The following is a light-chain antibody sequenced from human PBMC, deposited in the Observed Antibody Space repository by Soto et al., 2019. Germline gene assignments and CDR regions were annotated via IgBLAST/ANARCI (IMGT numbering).Light chain of an antibody. V-gene: IGKV3-11*01. J-gene: IGKJ2*01. CDR3: QQRTNWPPKYT. CDR1: QSVSSY. Sequence: EIVLTQSPATLSLSPGERATLSCRASQSVSSYLAGYQQKPGQAPRLLIYDASNRATGIPARFSGSGSGTDFTLTISSLEPEDFAVYYCQQRTNWPPKYTFGQGTKLEI. CDR2: DAS.